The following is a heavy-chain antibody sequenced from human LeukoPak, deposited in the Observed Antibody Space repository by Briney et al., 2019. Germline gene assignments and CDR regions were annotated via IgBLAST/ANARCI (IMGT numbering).Heavy chain of an antibody. Sequence: ASVKVSCKASGYTFTSYDINWVRQATGQGLEWMGWMNPNSGNTGYAQKFQGRVTMTRNTSISTAYMELSSLRSEDTAVYYCARRCSGGSCYSGYYYYYGMDVWGQGTTATVSS. V-gene: IGHV1-8*01. CDR1: GYTFTSYD. J-gene: IGHJ6*02. CDR3: ARRCSGGSCYSGYYYYYGMDV. D-gene: IGHD2-15*01. CDR2: MNPNSGNT.